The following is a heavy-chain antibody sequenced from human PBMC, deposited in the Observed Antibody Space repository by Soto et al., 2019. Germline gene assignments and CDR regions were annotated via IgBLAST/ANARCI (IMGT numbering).Heavy chain of an antibody. CDR3: ARAATWSGYTWFDP. J-gene: IGHJ5*02. CDR1: GGSISSYY. V-gene: IGHV4-59*01. CDR2: IYYSGST. D-gene: IGHD3-3*01. Sequence: QVQLQESGPGLVKPSETLSLTCTVSGGSISSYYWSWIRQPPGKGLEWIGYIYYSGSTNYNPSLKSRVTISVDTSKNQFSLKLSSVTAADTAVYSCARAATWSGYTWFDPWGQGTLVTVSS.